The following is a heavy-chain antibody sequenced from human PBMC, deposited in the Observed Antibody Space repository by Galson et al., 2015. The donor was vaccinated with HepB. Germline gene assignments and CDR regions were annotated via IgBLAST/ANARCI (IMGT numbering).Heavy chain of an antibody. CDR1: GGTFNSFY. J-gene: IGHJ4*02. Sequence: ETLSLTCAVYGGTFNSFYWNWIRQTPEKGLEWIGEIHHTGTANYNPSLTSRATLSVDTSKNQFSLILHSLTAADTAVYYCARGLRDRNSAMFYFDSWGQGTPVSVSS. CDR3: ARGLRDRNSAMFYFDS. V-gene: IGHV4-34*01. CDR2: IHHTGTA. D-gene: IGHD3-10*01.